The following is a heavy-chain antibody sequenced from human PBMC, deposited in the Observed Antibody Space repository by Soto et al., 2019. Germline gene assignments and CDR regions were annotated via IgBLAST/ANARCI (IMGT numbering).Heavy chain of an antibody. D-gene: IGHD3-10*01. Sequence: SETLSLTCAAYGGSFSGYYWSWIRQPPGKGLEWIGEINHSGSTNYNPSLKSRVTISVDTSKHQFSLELSSVTAADTAVYYCARHPTLTYYGSGSPRIGFDYWGQGTLVTVSS. CDR1: GGSFSGYY. CDR2: INHSGST. V-gene: IGHV4-34*01. CDR3: ARHPTLTYYGSGSPRIGFDY. J-gene: IGHJ4*02.